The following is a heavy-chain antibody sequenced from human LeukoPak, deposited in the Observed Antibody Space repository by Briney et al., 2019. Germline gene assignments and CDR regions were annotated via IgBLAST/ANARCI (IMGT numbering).Heavy chain of an antibody. CDR3: ARDVGYCSGGSCYVGGDFDY. CDR1: GFTFSSYG. J-gene: IGHJ4*02. D-gene: IGHD2-15*01. CDR2: IWYDGSNK. Sequence: QAGRSLRLSCAASGFTFSSYGMPWVRQAPGKGLEWVAVIWYDGSNKYYADSVKGRFTISRDNSKNTLYLQMNSLRAEDTAVYYCARDVGYCSGGSCYVGGDFDYWGQGTLVTVSS. V-gene: IGHV3-33*01.